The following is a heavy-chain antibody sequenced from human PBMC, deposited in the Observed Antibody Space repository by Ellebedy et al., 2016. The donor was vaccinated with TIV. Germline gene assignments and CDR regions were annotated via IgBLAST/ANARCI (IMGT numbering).Heavy chain of an antibody. CDR3: ARPRGITIFERILYFDL. D-gene: IGHD3-3*01. J-gene: IGHJ2*01. CDR2: LSYVGNNE. V-gene: IGHV3-30*03. Sequence: PGGSLRLSCAASGFTFNSYGLHWVRQAPGKGLEWVAVLSYVGNNEDYADSVKGRFTTYRDNSQNTLFLQMDSLRVEDTAVYYCARPRGITIFERILYFDLWGRGTLVTVSS. CDR1: GFTFNSYG.